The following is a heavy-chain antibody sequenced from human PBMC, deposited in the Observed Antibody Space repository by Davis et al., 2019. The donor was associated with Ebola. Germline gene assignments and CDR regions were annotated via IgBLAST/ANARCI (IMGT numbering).Heavy chain of an antibody. Sequence: PGGSLRLSCAASGFTFSSYAMHWVRQAPGKGLEWVAVISYDGSNKYYADSVKGRFTISRDNSKNTLYLQMNSLRAEDTAVYYCARVQPFRYYFDYWGQGTLVTVSS. D-gene: IGHD5-18*01. J-gene: IGHJ4*02. CDR3: ARVQPFRYYFDY. V-gene: IGHV3-30-3*01. CDR2: ISYDGSNK. CDR1: GFTFSSYA.